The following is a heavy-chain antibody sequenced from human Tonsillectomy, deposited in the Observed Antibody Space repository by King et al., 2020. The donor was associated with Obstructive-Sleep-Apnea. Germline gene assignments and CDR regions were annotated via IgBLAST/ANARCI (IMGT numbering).Heavy chain of an antibody. Sequence: VQLVESGGGLVQPGGSLRLSCAASGFTFDDYAMNWCRQAPGKGLEWCSVIRGRGESTYYDESGKGRFTLSRDNSKNIVFLQMNSLRAEDTALYYCAKASDSPPARPLDYWGQGTLVTVSS. CDR3: AKASDSPPARPLDY. D-gene: IGHD6-6*01. CDR2: IRGRGEST. CDR1: GFTFDDYA. V-gene: IGHV3-23*04. J-gene: IGHJ4*02.